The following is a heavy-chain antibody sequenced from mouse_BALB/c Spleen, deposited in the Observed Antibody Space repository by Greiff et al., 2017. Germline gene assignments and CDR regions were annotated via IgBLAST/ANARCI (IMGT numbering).Heavy chain of an antibody. CDR1: GFSLSRYS. J-gene: IGHJ4*01. Sequence: VKVVESGPGLVAPSQSLSITCTVSGFSLSRYSVHWVRQPPGKGLEWLGMIWGGGSTDYNSALKSRLSISKDNSKSQVFLKMNSLQTDDTAMYYCARKEDGSSSYYYAMDYWGQGTSVTVSS. D-gene: IGHD1-1*01. V-gene: IGHV2-6-4*01. CDR3: ARKEDGSSSYYYAMDY. CDR2: IWGGGST.